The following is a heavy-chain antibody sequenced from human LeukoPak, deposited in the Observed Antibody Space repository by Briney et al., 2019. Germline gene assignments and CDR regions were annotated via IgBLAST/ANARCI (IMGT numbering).Heavy chain of an antibody. V-gene: IGHV3-30*02. CDR2: IRFDGSNK. CDR3: AKDYDFWSGYYSPTRGYLDY. D-gene: IGHD3-3*01. Sequence: GGSLRLSCAASGFTFSSSGMHWVHQAPGKGLEWVAFIRFDGSNKYYADSVKGRFTISRDNSKNTLYLQMNSLRAEDAAVYYCAKDYDFWSGYYSPTRGYLDYCGQGTLVTVSS. CDR1: GFTFSSSG. J-gene: IGHJ4*02.